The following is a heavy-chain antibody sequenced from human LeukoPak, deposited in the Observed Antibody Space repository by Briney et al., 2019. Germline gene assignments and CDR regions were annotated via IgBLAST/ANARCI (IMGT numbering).Heavy chain of an antibody. CDR2: VNTDGDST. CDR3: ARTRGDAFDI. Sequence: GGSLRLSCAASGFDFSDYWMHWVRQAPAKGPVWVSRVNTDGDSTIYADFVEGRFTISRDNAKNTLYLRMRTLRAEDTAVYYCARTRGDAFDIWGLGTLVTVSS. J-gene: IGHJ3*02. D-gene: IGHD3-10*01. CDR1: GFDFSDYW. V-gene: IGHV3-74*01.